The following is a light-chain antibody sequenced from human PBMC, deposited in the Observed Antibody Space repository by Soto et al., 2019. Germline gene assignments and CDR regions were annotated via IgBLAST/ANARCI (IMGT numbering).Light chain of an antibody. CDR1: SGSIARNY. V-gene: IGLV6-57*04. Sequence: NFMLTQPHSVSESPGKTVTISCTRSSGSIARNYVQWYQQRPGSAPTTLIYEDNQRPSGVPDRFSGSRDSSSNSASLTISGLETEDEADYYCQSYDSSNPVVFGGGTKLTVL. CDR3: QSYDSSNPVV. J-gene: IGLJ2*01. CDR2: EDN.